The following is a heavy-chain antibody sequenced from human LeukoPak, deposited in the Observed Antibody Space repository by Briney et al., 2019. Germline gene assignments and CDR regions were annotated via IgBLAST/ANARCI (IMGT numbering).Heavy chain of an antibody. V-gene: IGHV5-51*01. D-gene: IGHD6-19*01. CDR1: GYSFTSYW. J-gene: IGHJ4*02. CDR2: IYPDDSDT. CDR3: ARQRRSSGWPNDY. Sequence: GESLKISCKRSGYSFTSYWIAWVRQMPGKGLEWMGIIYPDDSDTRYSPSLQGQVTITADKSISAAYLQWSSLKASDSAMYYCARQRRSSGWPNDYWGQGTLVSVSS.